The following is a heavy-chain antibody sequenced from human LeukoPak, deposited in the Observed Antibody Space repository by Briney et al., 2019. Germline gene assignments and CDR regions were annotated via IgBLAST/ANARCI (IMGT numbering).Heavy chain of an antibody. D-gene: IGHD6-6*01. CDR2: IIPILGIA. Sequence: SVKVSCKASGGTFSSYAISWVRQAPGQGLEWMGRIIPILGIANYAQKFQGRVTITADKSTSTAYMELSRLRSDDTAVYYCAREEYSSSSDYFDYWGQGTLVTVSS. CDR3: AREEYSSSSDYFDY. J-gene: IGHJ4*02. CDR1: GGTFSSYA. V-gene: IGHV1-69*04.